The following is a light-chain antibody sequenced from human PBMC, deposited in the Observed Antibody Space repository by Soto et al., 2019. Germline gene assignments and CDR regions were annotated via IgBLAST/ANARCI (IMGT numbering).Light chain of an antibody. J-gene: IGKJ1*01. CDR3: QQLIRFPTK. V-gene: IGKV1-9*01. CDR1: QGISNS. CDR2: LAS. Sequence: IQLTQSPSSLSASVGDRVTITCRASQGISNSLAWYQQKQGKAPKXLMYLASTLQSGVPARFSGSGSGTNLTITISSLQPEDCETYDGQQLIRFPTKFGQGTKVDIK.